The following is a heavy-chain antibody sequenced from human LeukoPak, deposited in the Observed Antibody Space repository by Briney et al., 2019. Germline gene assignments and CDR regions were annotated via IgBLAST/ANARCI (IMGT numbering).Heavy chain of an antibody. CDR3: AKGKYSSGWSLY. Sequence: PGGSLRLSCAPSGFTFSSYAMNWVRQAPGKGLEWVSTISGSGSDTFYSDSVKGRFTISRENSKNTLSLKMISLRAEDTVVYFCAKGKYSSGWSLYWGQGTLVTVSS. D-gene: IGHD6-19*01. J-gene: IGHJ4*02. V-gene: IGHV3-23*01. CDR1: GFTFSSYA. CDR2: ISGSGSDT.